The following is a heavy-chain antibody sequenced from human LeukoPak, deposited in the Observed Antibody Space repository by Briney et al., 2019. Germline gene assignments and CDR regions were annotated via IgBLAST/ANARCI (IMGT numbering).Heavy chain of an antibody. CDR3: ARRGSYNWNDFDY. D-gene: IGHD1-20*01. CDR2: IKQDGSEK. CDR1: GFTFSSYW. Sequence: SGGSLRLSCAASGFTFSSYWMSWVRQAPGKGLEWVANIKQDGSEKYYVDSVKGRFTISRDNAKNSLYLQMNSLRAEDTAVYYCARRGSYNWNDFDYWGQGTLVTVSS. V-gene: IGHV3-7*01. J-gene: IGHJ4*02.